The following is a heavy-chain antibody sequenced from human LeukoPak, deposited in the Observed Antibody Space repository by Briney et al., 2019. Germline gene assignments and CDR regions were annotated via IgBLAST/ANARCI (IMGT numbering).Heavy chain of an antibody. Sequence: PGGSLRLSCAASGFTFSSYWMHWVRQAREKGLVWVARINTDGSTTSYSESVKGRFTISRDNAKNTLYVLMNSLRAEDTAVYYCVRDGIGGSYFYWGQGTLVTVSS. CDR1: GFTFSSYW. J-gene: IGHJ4*02. CDR2: INTDGSTT. D-gene: IGHD1-26*01. V-gene: IGHV3-74*01. CDR3: VRDGIGGSYFY.